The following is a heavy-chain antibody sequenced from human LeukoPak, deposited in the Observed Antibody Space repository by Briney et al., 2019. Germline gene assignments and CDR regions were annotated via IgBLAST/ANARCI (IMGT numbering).Heavy chain of an antibody. CDR1: GFTFSSYW. J-gene: IGHJ3*02. V-gene: IGHV3-7*01. D-gene: IGHD1-1*01. CDR2: IKEDGSEK. Sequence: GGSLRLSCAASGFTFSSYWMSWVRQAPGKGLERVAYIKEDGSEKYYVDSVKGRFTISRDNAKNSLYLQMNSLRTEDTAVYYCARQETSTYNGAFDIWGQGTMVTVSS. CDR3: ARQETSTYNGAFDI.